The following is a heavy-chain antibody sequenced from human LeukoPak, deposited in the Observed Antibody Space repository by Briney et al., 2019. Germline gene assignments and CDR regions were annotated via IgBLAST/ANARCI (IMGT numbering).Heavy chain of an antibody. J-gene: IGHJ4*02. CDR2: ISYDGSPE. Sequence: GGSLRLSCAASGFTFSNYGVHWVRQTPAKGLEWVAVISYDGSPEYCADSVKGRFTISRDNSKNTLYLQMDSLRAEDTALYYCAKSLPGSSWYSPGYWGQGTLVTVSS. V-gene: IGHV3-30*18. CDR1: GFTFSNYG. CDR3: AKSLPGSSWYSPGY. D-gene: IGHD2-15*01.